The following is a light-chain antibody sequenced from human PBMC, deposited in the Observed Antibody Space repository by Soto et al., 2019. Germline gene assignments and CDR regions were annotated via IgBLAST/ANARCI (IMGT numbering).Light chain of an antibody. J-gene: IGLJ2*01. V-gene: IGLV2-8*01. CDR3: SSFAGSNNLGV. Sequence: QSALTQPPSASGSPGHSVTISCTGTSSDVGGYSYVSWYQLHPGKGPKLMIYEVTKRPSGVPDRFSGSKSGNTASLTVSGLQAEDEADYYCSSFAGSNNLGVFGGGTKLTVL. CDR2: EVT. CDR1: SSDVGGYSY.